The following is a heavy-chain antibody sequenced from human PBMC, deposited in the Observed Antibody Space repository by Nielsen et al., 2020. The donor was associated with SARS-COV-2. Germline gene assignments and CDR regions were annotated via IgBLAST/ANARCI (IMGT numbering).Heavy chain of an antibody. CDR2: IYYSGST. J-gene: IGHJ6*02. CDR1: GGSISSYY. Sequence: GPLRLSCTVSGGSISSYYWSWIRQPPGKGLEWIGYIYYSGSTNYNPSLKSRVTISVDTSKNQFSLKLSSVTAADTAVYYCARGHHPPGDYYYYYGMDVWGQGTTVTVSS. CDR3: ARGHHPPGDYYYYYGMDV. V-gene: IGHV4-59*01. D-gene: IGHD1-14*01.